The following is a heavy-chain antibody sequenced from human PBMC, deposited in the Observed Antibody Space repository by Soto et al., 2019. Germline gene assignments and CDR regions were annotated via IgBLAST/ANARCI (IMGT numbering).Heavy chain of an antibody. CDR3: ATPVNSAMAFDY. V-gene: IGHV1-46*01. CDR1: GYTFTHYY. Sequence: QVQLVQSGAEVKKPGASVKVSCKASGYTFTHYYMHWVRQAPGQGLEWMGIINPNGGSTTYAQRFRARFTMTRDTSTSTVYMELSSLRSEDSAVYYCATPVNSAMAFDYWGQGTLVTVSS. CDR2: INPNGGST. J-gene: IGHJ4*02. D-gene: IGHD5-18*01.